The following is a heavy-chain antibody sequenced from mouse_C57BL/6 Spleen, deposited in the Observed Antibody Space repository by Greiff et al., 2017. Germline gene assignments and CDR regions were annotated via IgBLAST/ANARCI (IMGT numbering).Heavy chain of an antibody. CDR2: ISYDGSN. CDR3: ARAVLRDWYFDV. CDR1: GYSITSGYY. V-gene: IGHV3-6*01. J-gene: IGHJ1*03. D-gene: IGHD1-1*01. Sequence: DVQLQESGPGLVKPSQSLSLTCSVTGYSITSGYYWNWIRQFPGNKLEWMGYISYDGSNNYNPSLKNRISITRDTSKNQFFLKLNSVTTEDTATYYCARAVLRDWYFDVWGTGTTVTVSS.